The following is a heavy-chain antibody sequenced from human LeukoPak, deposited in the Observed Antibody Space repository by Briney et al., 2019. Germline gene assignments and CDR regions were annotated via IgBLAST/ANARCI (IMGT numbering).Heavy chain of an antibody. J-gene: IGHJ4*02. V-gene: IGHV1-46*01. CDR1: GYTFLRYY. CDR2: INPSGGAT. Sequence: ASVTESFKASGYTFLRYYFHWVRQAPGQGLEWMGIINPSGGATSYAQKFQGRVTMTRDTSTSTVYMELSSLRSEDTAVYYCARDQYSTSRPTPDWRQATLVTVSS. D-gene: IGHD6-6*01. CDR3: ARDQYSTSRPTPD.